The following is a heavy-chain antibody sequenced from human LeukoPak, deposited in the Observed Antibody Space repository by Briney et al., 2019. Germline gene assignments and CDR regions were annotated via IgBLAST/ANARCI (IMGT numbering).Heavy chain of an antibody. Sequence: SETLSLTCAVYGGSFGGYYWSWIRQPPGKGLEWIGSIYHSGSTYYNPSLKSRVTISVDTSKNQFSLKLSSVTAADTAVYYCARVEDGFNMGYWGQGTLVTVSS. CDR2: IYHSGST. D-gene: IGHD5-24*01. J-gene: IGHJ4*02. CDR3: ARVEDGFNMGY. CDR1: GGSFGGYY. V-gene: IGHV4-34*01.